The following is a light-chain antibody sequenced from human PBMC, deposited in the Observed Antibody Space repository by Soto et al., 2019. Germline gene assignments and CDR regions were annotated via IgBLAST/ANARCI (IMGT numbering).Light chain of an antibody. CDR3: HQYGHSPQS. V-gene: IGKV3-20*01. CDR1: PSVTSNY. CDR2: HAS. Sequence: EIVLTQSPGTLSLSPGARATLSCRASPSVTSNYVAWYQQKPRQAPRLLIYHASIRATGIPDRFSGSGSGADFTLIISRLEPEDSGVYYCHQYGHSPQSFGQGTKVYIK. J-gene: IGKJ1*01.